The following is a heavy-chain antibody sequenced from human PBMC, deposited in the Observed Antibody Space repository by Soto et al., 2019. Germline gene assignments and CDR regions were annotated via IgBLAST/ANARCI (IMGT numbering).Heavy chain of an antibody. CDR3: ARDQTTAITRYYYYYGMDV. CDR2: IWFDGVKE. CDR1: GFSFSTYA. J-gene: IGHJ6*02. V-gene: IGHV3-33*01. D-gene: IGHD1-1*01. Sequence: GGSLRLSCAVSGFSFSTYAMHWVRQAPGKGLEWLAIIWFDGVKEYYADSVKGRFTISRDNAKNSLYLQMNSLRAEDTAVYYCARDQTTAITRYYYYYGMDVWGQGTTVTVSS.